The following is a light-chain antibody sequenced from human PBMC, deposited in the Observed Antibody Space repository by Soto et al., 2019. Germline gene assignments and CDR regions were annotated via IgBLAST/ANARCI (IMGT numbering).Light chain of an antibody. Sequence: QSALTQPASVSGSPGQSITISCTGTSSDVGAYKYVSWYQQHPGKAPKLLIYEVSNRPSGVSNRFSGSKSDNTASLTISGLQAEDAADYYCSSYASSSSLVVFGGGTKLTV. CDR3: SSYASSSSLVV. J-gene: IGLJ2*01. CDR1: SSDVGAYKY. CDR2: EVS. V-gene: IGLV2-14*01.